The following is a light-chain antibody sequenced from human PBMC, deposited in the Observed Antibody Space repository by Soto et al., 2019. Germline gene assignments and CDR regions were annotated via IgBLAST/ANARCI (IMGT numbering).Light chain of an antibody. J-gene: IGKJ4*01. V-gene: IGKV3-11*01. CDR3: QQHGDWPLT. CDR1: QSISSY. Sequence: ETVLTQSPATLSLSPGERATLSCRASQSISSYLAWYQQKPGQGPRLLIYDASNRATDIPARFSGSGSGTDFTLTISSLEPEDFAVYYCQQHGDWPLTFGGGTKVEI. CDR2: DAS.